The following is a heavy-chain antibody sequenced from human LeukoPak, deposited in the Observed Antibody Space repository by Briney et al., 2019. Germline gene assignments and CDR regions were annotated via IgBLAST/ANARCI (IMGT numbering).Heavy chain of an antibody. CDR1: GGSISSGDYH. Sequence: PSETLSLTCTVSGGSISSGDYHWNCIRQPPGKGLECIGFIHDSGSTLYNPSLKSRIIISRDVSRNQFSLQLTSVTAADTAVYYCARGFGSGNYYYGCFDPWGQGALVTVSS. CDR2: IHDSGST. D-gene: IGHD3-10*01. V-gene: IGHV4-30-4*01. J-gene: IGHJ5*02. CDR3: ARGFGSGNYYYGCFDP.